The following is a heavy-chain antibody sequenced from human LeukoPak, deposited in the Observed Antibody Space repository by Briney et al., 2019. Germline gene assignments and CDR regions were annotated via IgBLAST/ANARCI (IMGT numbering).Heavy chain of an antibody. CDR3: ARGGGWQWLVLEEEYFDY. Sequence: ASVKVSCKASGYIFTTYFMHWLRQAPGQGPEWMGIINPRGGSTDYAQKFQGRVTMTTDTSTSTAYMELRSLRSDDTAVYYCARGGGWQWLVLEEEYFDYWGQGTLVTVSS. CDR1: GYIFTTYF. V-gene: IGHV1-46*01. D-gene: IGHD6-19*01. CDR2: INPRGGST. J-gene: IGHJ4*02.